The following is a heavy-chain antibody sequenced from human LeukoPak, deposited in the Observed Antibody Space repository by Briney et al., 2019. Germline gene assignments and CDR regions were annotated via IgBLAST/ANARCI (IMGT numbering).Heavy chain of an antibody. J-gene: IGHJ4*02. D-gene: IGHD2-2*01. Sequence: PGGSLRLSCAASGFTFNNYDMTWLRQAPGKGLEWVSRISDSGGATGYGDSVKGRFTISRDNSKNTVYLQMNSLRAEDTAVYYCGRYGRNPEFWGQGTLVTVSS. CDR2: ISDSGGAT. V-gene: IGHV3-23*01. CDR1: GFTFNNYD. CDR3: GRYGRNPEF.